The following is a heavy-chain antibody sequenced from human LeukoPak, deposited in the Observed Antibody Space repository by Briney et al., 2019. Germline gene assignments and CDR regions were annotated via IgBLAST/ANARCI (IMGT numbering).Heavy chain of an antibody. Sequence: ASVKVSCKASGYTFTNYHITWARQAPGQGLEWMGWISGYNGNTNYAQKLQGRGTMTTDTSTSTAYMELRSLRSDDTAVYYCARERVDNYFDYWGQGTLVTVSS. CDR1: GYTFTNYH. CDR2: ISGYNGNT. D-gene: IGHD2-15*01. CDR3: ARERVDNYFDY. J-gene: IGHJ4*02. V-gene: IGHV1-18*01.